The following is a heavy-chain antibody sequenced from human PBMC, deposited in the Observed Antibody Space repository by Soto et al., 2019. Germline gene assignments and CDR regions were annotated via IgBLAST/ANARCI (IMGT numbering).Heavy chain of an antibody. CDR1: GFTFSDHE. V-gene: IGHV3-48*03. CDR3: ARDRSLIFAVPPYGMDV. D-gene: IGHD3-3*01. CDR2: ISESGGTT. J-gene: IGHJ6*02. Sequence: GGSLRLSCVVSGFTFSDHEMNWVRQAPGKGPEWVSRISESGGTTSYADSVKGRFTISRDNARDSLYLHMNSLRADDTAIYYCARDRSLIFAVPPYGMDVWGQGTTVTVSS.